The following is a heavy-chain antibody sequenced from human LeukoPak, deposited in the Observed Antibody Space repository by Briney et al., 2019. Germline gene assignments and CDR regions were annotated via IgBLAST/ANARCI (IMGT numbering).Heavy chain of an antibody. CDR1: GGTISSSY. V-gene: IGHV3-53*03. Sequence: PAETLSLTCTASGGTISSSYRSWIRQPPGKGPEWISVIYIGGGTYYANSVKGRFTISRDISKNTVFLQMNSLRAADTAVYYCARGRDYWGQGTLVTVSS. CDR3: ARGRDY. J-gene: IGHJ4*02. CDR2: IYIGGGT.